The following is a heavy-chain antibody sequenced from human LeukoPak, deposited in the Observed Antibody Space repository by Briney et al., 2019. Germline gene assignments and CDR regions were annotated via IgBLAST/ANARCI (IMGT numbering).Heavy chain of an antibody. D-gene: IGHD2-15*01. CDR3: ARVTGYVIEDNFDY. J-gene: IGHJ4*02. Sequence: PSETLSLTCTVSGGSISSYYWSWIRQPPGKGLEWIGYIYYSGSTNYNPSLKSRVTISVDTSKNQFSLRLRSVTAADTAVYYCARVTGYVIEDNFDYWGQGTLVTVSS. CDR1: GGSISSYY. CDR2: IYYSGST. V-gene: IGHV4-59*01.